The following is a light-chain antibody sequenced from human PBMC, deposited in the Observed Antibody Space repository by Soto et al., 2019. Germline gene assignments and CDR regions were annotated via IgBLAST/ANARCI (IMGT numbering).Light chain of an antibody. CDR3: CSSAGSSPPCLV. CDR1: SSDVGSYNL. Sequence: QSALTQPASVSGSPGQSITISCTGTSSDVGSYNLVPWYQQHPGTAPKLMIYDGSNRPSGVPNRFSGSKSGNAASLPISGLQDEEEADYYCCSSAGSSPPCLVFGGGTKLTVL. J-gene: IGLJ2*01. V-gene: IGLV2-23*01. CDR2: DGS.